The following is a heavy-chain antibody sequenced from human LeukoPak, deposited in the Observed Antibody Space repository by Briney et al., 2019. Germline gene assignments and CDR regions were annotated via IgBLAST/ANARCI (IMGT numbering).Heavy chain of an antibody. D-gene: IGHD3-10*01. J-gene: IGHJ4*02. V-gene: IGHV1-18*01. CDR2: ISTYNGDT. CDR1: GHSFTSYG. Sequence: ASVKVSCKASGHSFTSYGISWVRQAPGQGLEWMGWISTYNGDTNYAQKLQGRVTMTTDTSTSTAYMELRSLRSDDTAVYYCARDPPYFRRITMVRGVIIPLSGDDYWGQGTLVTVSS. CDR3: ARDPPYFRRITMVRGVIIPLSGDDY.